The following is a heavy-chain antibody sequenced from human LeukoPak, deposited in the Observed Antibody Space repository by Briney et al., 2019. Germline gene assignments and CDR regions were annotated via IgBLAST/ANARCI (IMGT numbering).Heavy chain of an antibody. CDR1: GGSISSGSYY. V-gene: IGHV4-61*02. CDR3: AREAATVTTFYYYYYMDV. CDR2: IYTSGST. J-gene: IGHJ6*03. Sequence: SQTLSLTCTVSGGSISSGSYYWSWIRQPAGKGLEWIGCIYTSGSTNYNPSLKSRVTISVDTSKNQFSLKLSAVTAADTAVYYCAREAATVTTFYYYYYMDVWGKGTTVTVSS. D-gene: IGHD4-11*01.